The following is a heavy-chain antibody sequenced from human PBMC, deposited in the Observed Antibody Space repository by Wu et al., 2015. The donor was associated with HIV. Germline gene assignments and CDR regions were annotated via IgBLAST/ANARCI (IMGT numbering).Heavy chain of an antibody. CDR1: GYTFTGYY. J-gene: IGHJ3*02. CDR3: ARESRTGDEEYDAFDI. CDR2: INPNSGGT. V-gene: IGHV1-2*02. D-gene: IGHD7-27*01. Sequence: QVQLVQSGAEVKKPGASVKVSCKASGYTFTGYYMHWVRQAPGQGLEWMGWINPNSGGTNYAQKFQGRVTMTRDTSISTAYMELSRLRSDDTAVYYCARESRTGDEEYDAFDIWGQGTMVTVSS.